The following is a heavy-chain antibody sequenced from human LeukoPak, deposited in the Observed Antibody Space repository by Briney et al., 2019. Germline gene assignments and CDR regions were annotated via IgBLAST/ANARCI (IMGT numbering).Heavy chain of an antibody. Sequence: GGSLRLSCAASGFPFSSYDMNWVRQAPGRGLEWVSSISSSGYYIYYADSVKGRFTISRDNAKNSLYLQMNSLKAEDTAVYYCAREGGAQLWGAFDIWGQGTMVTVSS. V-gene: IGHV3-21*01. J-gene: IGHJ3*02. CDR1: GFPFSSYD. CDR3: AREGGAQLWGAFDI. CDR2: ISSSGYYI. D-gene: IGHD6-6*01.